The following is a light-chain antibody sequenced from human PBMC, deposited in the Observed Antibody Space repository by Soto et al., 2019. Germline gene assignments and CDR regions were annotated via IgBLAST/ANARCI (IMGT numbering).Light chain of an antibody. J-gene: IGLJ2*01. CDR2: DVS. V-gene: IGLV2-14*01. CDR3: SSYTSSSTLV. CDR1: SSDVGGYSY. Sequence: QSALTQPASVSGSPGQSIAISCTGSSSDVGGYSYVSWYQQHPGKAPKLMIYDVSNRPSGVSDRFSGSRSGNTASLTISGLQAGDEADYYCSSYTSSSTLVFGGGTQLTVL.